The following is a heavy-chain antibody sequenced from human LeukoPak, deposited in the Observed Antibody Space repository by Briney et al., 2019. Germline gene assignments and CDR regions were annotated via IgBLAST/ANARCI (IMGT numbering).Heavy chain of an antibody. CDR2: ISGSGGST. Sequence: PGGSLRLSCAASGFTFDSYSMTWVRQVPGKGLEWVSVISGSGGSTFYADSVKGRFTIPRDNSKNTVYLQMNGLRAEDTAVYYCATDGAGFDTWGQGVLVTVSS. CDR1: GFTFDSYS. V-gene: IGHV3-23*01. CDR3: ATDGAGFDT. J-gene: IGHJ5*02.